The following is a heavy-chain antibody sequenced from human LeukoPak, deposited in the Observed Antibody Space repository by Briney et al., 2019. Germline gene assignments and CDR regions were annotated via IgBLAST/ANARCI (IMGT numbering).Heavy chain of an antibody. Sequence: GRSLRLSCAASGFTFSSYGMHWVRQAPGKGLEGGADIWYDGSNKYYADSVKGRFTISRDNSQHTLYLQMNSLRAEDTAVYYCAKGRSIAVAGTPFDYWGQGTLVTVSS. D-gene: IGHD6-19*01. CDR3: AKGRSIAVAGTPFDY. CDR1: GFTFSSYG. J-gene: IGHJ4*02. CDR2: IWYDGSNK. V-gene: IGHV3-33*06.